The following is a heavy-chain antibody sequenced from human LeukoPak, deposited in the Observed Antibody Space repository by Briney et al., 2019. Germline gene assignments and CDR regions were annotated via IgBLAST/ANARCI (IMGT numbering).Heavy chain of an antibody. D-gene: IGHD3-10*01. CDR3: ASNIITMVRGVASDV. J-gene: IGHJ6*04. V-gene: IGHV3-66*01. CDR2: IYSGGST. Sequence: GGSLRLSCAASEFSVGSNYMTWVRQAPGKGLEWVSLIYSGGSTYYADSVKGRFTISRDNSKNTLYLQMDSLRAEDTAVYYCASNIITMVRGVASDVWGKGTTVTISS. CDR1: EFSVGSNY.